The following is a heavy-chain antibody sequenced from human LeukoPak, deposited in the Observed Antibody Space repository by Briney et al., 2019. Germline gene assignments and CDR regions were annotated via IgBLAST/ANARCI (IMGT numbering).Heavy chain of an antibody. CDR2: IIPIFGTA. CDR1: GGTFSSYA. CDR3: ARDRWLVGATAEYFQH. J-gene: IGHJ1*01. Sequence: SVKVSCKASGGTFSSYAISWVRQAPGQGLEWMGRIIPIFGTANYAQKFQGRVTITTDESTSTAYIELSSLRSEDTAVYYCARDRWLVGATAEYFQHWGQGTLVTVSS. D-gene: IGHD1-26*01. V-gene: IGHV1-69*05.